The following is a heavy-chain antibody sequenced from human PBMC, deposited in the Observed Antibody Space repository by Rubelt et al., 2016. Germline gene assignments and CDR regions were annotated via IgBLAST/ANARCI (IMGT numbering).Heavy chain of an antibody. D-gene: IGHD4-17*01. J-gene: IGHJ4*02. CDR2: IYYGGPT. V-gene: IGHV4-38-2*02. CDR1: GYSITSAYY. Sequence: QVQLQESGPGLVKPSESLSLTCTVSGYSITSAYYWGWIRQPPGKGLEWIGLIYYGGPTYYNPSLKSRVTISVETSKNQFSLKLGSGTAADTAVYYCARGRDGDRMGCWGQGTLVTVSS. CDR3: ARGRDGDRMGC.